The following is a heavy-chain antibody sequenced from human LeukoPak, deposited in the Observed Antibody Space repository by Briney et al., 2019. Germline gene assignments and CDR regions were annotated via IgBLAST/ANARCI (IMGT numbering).Heavy chain of an antibody. D-gene: IGHD6-6*01. Sequence: GGSLRLSCAASGFTFSSYAMHWVRQAPGKGLEWVAVISKDGSNKHYADSVKGRFTISRDNSKNTMYLQMNSLRAGDTAVYYCAKRAARPAYYFDFWGQGTLVTISS. V-gene: IGHV3-30-3*02. CDR3: AKRAARPAYYFDF. J-gene: IGHJ4*02. CDR2: ISKDGSNK. CDR1: GFTFSSYA.